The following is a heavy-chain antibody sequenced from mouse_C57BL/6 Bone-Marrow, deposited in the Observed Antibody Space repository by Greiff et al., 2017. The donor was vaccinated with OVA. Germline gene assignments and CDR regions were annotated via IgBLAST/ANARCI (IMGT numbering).Heavy chain of an antibody. V-gene: IGHV5-4*03. CDR1: GFTFSSYA. CDR3: ARSTIVTTFDY. Sequence: EVKLVESGGGLVKPGGSLKLSCAASGFTFSSYAMSWVRQTPEKRLEWVATISDGGSYTYYPDNVKGRFTISRDNAKNNLYLQMSHLKSEDTAMYYCARSTIVTTFDYWGQGTTLTVSS. CDR2: ISDGGSYT. D-gene: IGHD2-5*01. J-gene: IGHJ2*01.